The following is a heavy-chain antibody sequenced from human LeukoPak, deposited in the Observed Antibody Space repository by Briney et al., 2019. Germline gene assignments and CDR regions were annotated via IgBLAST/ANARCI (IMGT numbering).Heavy chain of an antibody. J-gene: IGHJ5*02. CDR1: GGSISSGSYY. CDR3: ARDRAYDYVWGSYRYIWFDP. Sequence: SETLSLTCTVSGGSISSGSYYWSWIRQPAGKGLEWIGRIYTSGSTNYNPSLKSRVTISVDPSKNQFSLKLRSVTAADTAVYYCARDRAYDYVWGSYRYIWFDPWGQGTLVTVSS. D-gene: IGHD3-16*02. V-gene: IGHV4-61*02. CDR2: IYTSGST.